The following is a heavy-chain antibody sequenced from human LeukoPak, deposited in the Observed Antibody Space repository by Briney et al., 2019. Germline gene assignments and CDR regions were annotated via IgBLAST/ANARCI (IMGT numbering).Heavy chain of an antibody. CDR2: ITDSGGST. J-gene: IGHJ4*02. Sequence: PGRSLRLSCAASGFTFSTFGMTWVRQAPGKGLEWVSGITDSGGSTYYADSVKGRFTISRDNSKNTLYLQMDSLRAEDTAVYYCAKDIRARGYIYAYRYWGQGTLVTVSS. CDR3: AKDIRARGYIYAYRY. V-gene: IGHV3-23*01. D-gene: IGHD5-18*01. CDR1: GFTFSTFG.